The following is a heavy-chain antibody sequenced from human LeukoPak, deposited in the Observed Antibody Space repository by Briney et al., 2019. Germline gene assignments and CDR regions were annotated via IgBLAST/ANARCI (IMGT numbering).Heavy chain of an antibody. CDR3: AKRGYGSGSYYYDYYYMDV. J-gene: IGHJ6*03. V-gene: IGHV3-23*01. CDR2: ISGSGGDT. CDR1: GFSFSSYA. Sequence: GGSLRLSCAASGFSFSSYALNWVRQAPGKGLKWVSAISGSGGDTYYADSVKGRFTISRDNSKNTLYLQMNSLRAEDTAVYHCAKRGYGSGSYYYDYYYMDVWGKGTTVTVSS. D-gene: IGHD3-10*01.